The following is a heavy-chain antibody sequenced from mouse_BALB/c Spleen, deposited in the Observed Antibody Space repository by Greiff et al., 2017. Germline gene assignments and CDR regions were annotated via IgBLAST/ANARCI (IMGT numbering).Heavy chain of an antibody. Sequence: VQLQQSGAELMKPGASVKISCKATGYTFSSYWIEWVKQRPGHGLEWIGEILPGSGSTNYNEKFKGKATFTADTSSNTAYMQLSSLTSEDSAVYYCARSLYITTVVATDAMDYWGQGTSVTVSS. CDR1: GYTFSSYW. CDR2: ILPGSGST. J-gene: IGHJ4*01. CDR3: ARSLYITTVVATDAMDY. D-gene: IGHD1-1*01. V-gene: IGHV1-9*01.